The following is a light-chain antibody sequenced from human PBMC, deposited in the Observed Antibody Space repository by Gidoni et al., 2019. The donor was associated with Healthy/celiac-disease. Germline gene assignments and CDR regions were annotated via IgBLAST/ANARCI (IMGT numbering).Light chain of an antibody. CDR1: NIGSKS. J-gene: IGLJ3*02. V-gene: IGLV3-21*04. Sequence: SYVLTQPPSVSVPPGKTARITCGGNNIGSKSVHWYQQKTGQAPVLVIYYDSDRPSGIPERFSGSNSGNTATLTISRVEAGDEADYCCQVWDSSSDHRWVFGGGTKLTVL. CDR2: YDS. CDR3: QVWDSSSDHRWV.